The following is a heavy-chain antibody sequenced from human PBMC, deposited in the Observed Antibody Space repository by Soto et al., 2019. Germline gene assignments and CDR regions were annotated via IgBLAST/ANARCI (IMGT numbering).Heavy chain of an antibody. CDR2: IRSKANSYAT. J-gene: IGHJ4*02. D-gene: IGHD6-13*01. CDR3: TTLAILDYSSSWYSY. V-gene: IGHV3-73*02. CDR1: GFTFSGSA. Sequence: VQLVESGGGLVQPGGSLKLSCAASGFTFSGSAMHWVRQASGKGLEWVGRIRSKANSYATAYAASVKGRFTISRDDSKNTAYLQMNSLKTEDTAVYYCTTLAILDYSSSWYSYWGQGTLVTVSS.